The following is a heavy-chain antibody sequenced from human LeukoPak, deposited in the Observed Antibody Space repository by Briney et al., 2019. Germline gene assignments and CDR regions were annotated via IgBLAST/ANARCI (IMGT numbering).Heavy chain of an antibody. D-gene: IGHD3-16*01. Sequence: GGSLRLSCAASGFTFSSYSMNWVRQAPGMGLVWVSRINSDGSGTTYADSVKGRVTISRDNAKNTLYLQMNSLRAEDAAVYYCARGKDGVWAFDIWGQGTMVTVSS. J-gene: IGHJ3*02. CDR2: INSDGSGT. CDR1: GFTFSSYS. CDR3: ARGKDGVWAFDI. V-gene: IGHV3-74*01.